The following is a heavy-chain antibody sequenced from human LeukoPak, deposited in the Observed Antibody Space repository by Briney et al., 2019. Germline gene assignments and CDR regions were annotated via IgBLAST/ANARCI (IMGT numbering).Heavy chain of an antibody. CDR2: IYYSGST. CDR1: GGSIGSGDYY. Sequence: SQTLSLTCTVSGGSIGSGDYYWSWIRQPPGKGLEWIGYIYYSGSTYYNPSLKSRVTISVDTSKNQFSLKLSSVTAADTAVYYCARYCSSTSCYTEGFDYWGQGTLVTVSS. J-gene: IGHJ4*02. V-gene: IGHV4-30-4*08. CDR3: ARYCSSTSCYTEGFDY. D-gene: IGHD2-2*02.